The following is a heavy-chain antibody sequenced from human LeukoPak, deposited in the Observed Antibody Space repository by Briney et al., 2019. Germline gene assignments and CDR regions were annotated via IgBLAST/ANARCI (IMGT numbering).Heavy chain of an antibody. V-gene: IGHV1-24*01. J-gene: IGHJ2*01. CDR1: GYALPESS. CDR2: FDPEYVET. CDR3: VSDRSDGGYAESNGYPTFDL. D-gene: IGHD5-24*01. Sequence: GASVKVSCKVSGYALPESSIHWVRQTPGEGFEWMGGFDPEYVETTYAQKFRGRVTMTEDTSTDTAYMELINLRSDDTAVYYCVSDRSDGGYAESNGYPTFDLWGRGTLVTVSS.